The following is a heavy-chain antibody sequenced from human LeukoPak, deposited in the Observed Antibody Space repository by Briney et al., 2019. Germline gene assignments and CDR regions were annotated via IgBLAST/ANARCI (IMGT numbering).Heavy chain of an antibody. V-gene: IGHV1-18*01. CDR3: ARDGNSGSYLSYYYGMDV. J-gene: IGHJ6*02. Sequence: ASVKVSCKASGYTFTSYGISWVRQAPGQGLEWMGWISAYNGNTNYAQKLQGRVTMTTDTSTSTAYMGLRSLRSDDTAVYYCARDGNSGSYLSYYYGMDVWGQGTTVTVSS. CDR1: GYTFTSYG. D-gene: IGHD1-26*01. CDR2: ISAYNGNT.